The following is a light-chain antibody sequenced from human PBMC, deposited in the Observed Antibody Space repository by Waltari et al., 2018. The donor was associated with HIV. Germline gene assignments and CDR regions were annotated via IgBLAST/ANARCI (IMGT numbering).Light chain of an antibody. CDR1: SGNIGKYNL. Sequence: QSALTQQASVSGSLGQSITISCNGTSGNIGKYNLVSWYQQHPGKAPKLLIYEVTRRPSGSFSRFSSSKSDNTASLTSSGLQAEDEAVYFCCSDAGTTDFFVFGGGT. J-gene: IGLJ1*01. CDR3: CSDAGTTDFFV. CDR2: EVT. V-gene: IGLV2-23*02.